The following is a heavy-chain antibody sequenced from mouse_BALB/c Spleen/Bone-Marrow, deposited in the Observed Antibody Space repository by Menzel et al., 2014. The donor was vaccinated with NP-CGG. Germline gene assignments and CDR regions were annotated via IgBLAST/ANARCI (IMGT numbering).Heavy chain of an antibody. CDR3: ARDSFLITRALDY. CDR1: GFSLTGYG. Sequence: VQGVESGPGLVAPSQSLSITCTVSGFSLTGYGVSWVRQSPGKGLEWLGMIWGGGSTDYNSALKSRLNISKDNSKSQVFLKMNSLQTDDTARYYYARDSFLITRALDYWGQGTSVTVSS. CDR2: IWGGGST. J-gene: IGHJ4*01. V-gene: IGHV2-6-7*01. D-gene: IGHD2-4*01.